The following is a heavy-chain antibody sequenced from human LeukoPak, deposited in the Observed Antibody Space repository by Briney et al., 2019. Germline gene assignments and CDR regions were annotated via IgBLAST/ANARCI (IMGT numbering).Heavy chain of an antibody. CDR1: GGSFSGYY. D-gene: IGHD1-1*01. CDR2: INHSGSN. CDR3: ARNSATGLAY. J-gene: IGHJ4*02. Sequence: LETLSLTCAVYGGSFSGYYWSWIRQPPGKGLEWIGEINHSGSNNYNPSLKSRVTMSVDTSKNQFSLKRTSVTAADTAVYYCARNSATGLAYWGQGSLVTVSS. V-gene: IGHV4-34*01.